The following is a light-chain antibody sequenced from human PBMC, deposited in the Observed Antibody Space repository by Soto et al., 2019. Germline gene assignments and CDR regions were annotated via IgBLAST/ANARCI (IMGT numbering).Light chain of an antibody. CDR2: DAS. CDR3: QQYNSYSPWT. V-gene: IGKV1-5*01. J-gene: IGKJ1*01. CDR1: QSISSW. Sequence: DIQMTRSPSTLSGSVGDRVTITCRASQSISSWLAWYQQKPGKAPKLLIYDASSLESGVPSRFGGGGSGTEFTLTISGLQPDDFATYYCQQYNSYSPWTFGPGTKVDIK.